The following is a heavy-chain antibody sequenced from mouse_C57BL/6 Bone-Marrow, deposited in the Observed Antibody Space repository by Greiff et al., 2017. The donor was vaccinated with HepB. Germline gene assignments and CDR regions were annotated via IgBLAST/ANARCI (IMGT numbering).Heavy chain of an antibody. D-gene: IGHD2-3*01. CDR3: TREDGLWFAY. J-gene: IGHJ3*01. CDR1: GFTFSSYA. Sequence: DVMLVESGEGLVKPGGSLKLSCAASGFTFSSYAMSWVRQTPEKRLEWVAYISSGGDYIYYADTVKGRFTISRDNARNTLYLQMSSLKSEDTAMYYCTREDGLWFAYWGQGTLVTVSA. CDR2: ISSGGDYI. V-gene: IGHV5-9-1*02.